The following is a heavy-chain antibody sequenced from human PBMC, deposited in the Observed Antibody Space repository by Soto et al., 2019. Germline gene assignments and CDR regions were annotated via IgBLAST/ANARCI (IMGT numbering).Heavy chain of an antibody. V-gene: IGHV3-7*03. Sequence: EVQLVESGGGVVQPGGSLRLSCAASGFPFSNYWMNWFLQAPRGGLEWVANIKEDGTEKTYVDSVEGRFTISRDNAKNALDLQMNSLRVGDTAMYYCARGPLDYWGQGTLVTVSS. J-gene: IGHJ4*02. CDR3: ARGPLDY. CDR2: IKEDGTEK. CDR1: GFPFSNYW.